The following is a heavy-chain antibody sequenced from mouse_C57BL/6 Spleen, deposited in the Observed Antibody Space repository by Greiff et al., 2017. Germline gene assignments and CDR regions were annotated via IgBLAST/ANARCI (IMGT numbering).Heavy chain of an antibody. CDR1: GFTFSDYG. D-gene: IGHD1-2*01. V-gene: IGHV5-17*01. J-gene: IGHJ1*03. CDR3: ARPDYYGPWWYVDV. Sequence: EVMLVESGGGLVKPGGSLKLSCAASGFTFSDYGMHWVRQAPEKGLEWVAYISSGSSTIYYADTVKGRFTISRDNAKNTLFLQMTSLRSEDTAMYYCARPDYYGPWWYVDVWGTGTTVTVSS. CDR2: ISSGSSTI.